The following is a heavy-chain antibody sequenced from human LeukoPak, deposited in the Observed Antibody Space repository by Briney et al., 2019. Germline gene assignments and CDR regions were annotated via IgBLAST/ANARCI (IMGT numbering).Heavy chain of an antibody. J-gene: IGHJ5*02. D-gene: IGHD3-10*01. V-gene: IGHV3-7*01. CDR1: GFTFSSYW. CDR3: ARVRSPRFRELGNWFDP. CDR2: IKQDGSEK. Sequence: PGGSLRLSCAASGFTFSSYWMSWVRQAPGKGLEWVANIKQDGSEKYYVDSVKGRFTISRDNAKNSLYLQMNSLRAEDTAVYYCARVRSPRFRELGNWFDPWGQGTLVTVSS.